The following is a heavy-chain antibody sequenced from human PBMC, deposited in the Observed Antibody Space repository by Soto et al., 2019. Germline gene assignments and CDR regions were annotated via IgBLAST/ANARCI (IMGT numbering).Heavy chain of an antibody. CDR2: ISYDGSNK. V-gene: IGHV3-30-3*01. CDR3: ASPIRYDFWSVYHPRFDY. Sequence: GGSLRLSCAASGCTFSSYAMHWVRQAPGKGLEWVAVISYDGSNKYYADSVKGRFTISRDNSKNTLDLQMNSLRAEDTAVYYCASPIRYDFWSVYHPRFDYWGQGTLVTVSS. J-gene: IGHJ4*02. D-gene: IGHD3-3*01. CDR1: GCTFSSYA.